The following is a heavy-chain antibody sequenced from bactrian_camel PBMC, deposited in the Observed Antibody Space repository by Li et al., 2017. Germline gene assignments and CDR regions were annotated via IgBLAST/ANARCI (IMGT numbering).Heavy chain of an antibody. Sequence: VQLVESGGGSVQVGGSLRLSCVASGDTIGRYCMGWFRQIPDKEREGVALIWTPDHSTYYLDSVKGRFTISRDSAKNMLYLQLNDVTTEDTAMYYCAKNTFWPSTWSRRGQGTQVTVS. D-gene: IGHD1*01. CDR2: IWTPDHST. V-gene: IGHV3S1*01. CDR1: GDTIGRYC. J-gene: IGHJ4*01. CDR3: AKNTFWPSTWSR.